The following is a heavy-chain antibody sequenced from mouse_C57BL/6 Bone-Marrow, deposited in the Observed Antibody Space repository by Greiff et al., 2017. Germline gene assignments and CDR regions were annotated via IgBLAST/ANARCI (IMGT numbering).Heavy chain of an antibody. CDR1: GYTFTSYW. J-gene: IGHJ2*01. D-gene: IGHD1-1*01. Sequence: QVQLQQPGAELVKPGASVKLSCKASGYTFTSYWMQWVKQRPGQGLAWIGEIDPSDSYTNYNQKFKGKATLTVDTSSSTAYMQLSSLTSEDSAVYYCAVYYYGSSYGDYWGQGTTLTVSS. V-gene: IGHV1-50*01. CDR3: AVYYYGSSYGDY. CDR2: IDPSDSYT.